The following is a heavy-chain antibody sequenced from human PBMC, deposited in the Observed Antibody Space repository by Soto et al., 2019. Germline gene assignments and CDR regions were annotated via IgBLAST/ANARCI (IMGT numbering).Heavy chain of an antibody. CDR3: ARSKYGSSGVGWYFDL. CDR2: IYYSGST. D-gene: IGHD6-6*01. V-gene: IGHV4-39*01. J-gene: IGHJ2*01. CDR1: GGSISSSSYY. Sequence: RSLTCTVSGGSISSSSYYWGWIRQPPGKGLEWIGSIYYSGSTYYNPSLKSRVTISVDTSKNQFSLKLSSVTAADTAVYYCARSKYGSSGVGWYFDLWGRGTLVTVSS.